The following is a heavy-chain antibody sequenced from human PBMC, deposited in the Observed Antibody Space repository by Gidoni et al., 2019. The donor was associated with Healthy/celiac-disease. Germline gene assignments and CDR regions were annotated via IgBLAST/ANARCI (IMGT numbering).Heavy chain of an antibody. V-gene: IGHV3-43*01. CDR2: SSWDGGST. J-gene: IGHJ1*01. D-gene: IGHD3-22*01. Sequence: EVQLVESGGVVVQPGGSLRLSCAASGFTFDDYTMHWVRQAPGKGLEWVSLSSWDGGSTYYADSVKGRFTISRDNSKNSLYLQMNSLRTEDTALYYCAKDSRDSSGYYGYFQHWGQGTLVTVSS. CDR3: AKDSRDSSGYYGYFQH. CDR1: GFTFDDYT.